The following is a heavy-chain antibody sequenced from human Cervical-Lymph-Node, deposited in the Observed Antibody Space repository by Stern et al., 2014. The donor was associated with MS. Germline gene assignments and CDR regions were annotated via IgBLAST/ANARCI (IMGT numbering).Heavy chain of an antibody. V-gene: IGHV4-59*01. D-gene: IGHD1-26*01. J-gene: IGHJ5*02. Sequence: VQLVQSGPGLVKPSETLSLPCTVSGGSIRRYYWSWIRQPPGKGPEWIGYVYYDGDTNYNPSLKSRVTISMDTSKNQFSLNLTSVTAADTAVYYCAKAPGKWEAFDPWGQGTLVTVSS. CDR1: GGSIRRYY. CDR3: AKAPGKWEAFDP. CDR2: VYYDGDT.